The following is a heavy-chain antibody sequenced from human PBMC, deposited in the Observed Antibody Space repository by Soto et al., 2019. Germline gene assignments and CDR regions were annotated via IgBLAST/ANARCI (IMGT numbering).Heavy chain of an antibody. CDR3: AKDDFYY. CDR1: GFTFSSYG. CDR2: ISFDVGNK. J-gene: IGHJ4*02. Sequence: QVQLVESGGGVVQPGRSLRLSCAASGFTFSSYGMHWVRQAPGKGLEWVAVISFDVGNKYYADSVKGRFTISRDNSKNTLYLQMNSLRAEDTAVYYCAKDDFYYWGQGTLVTVSS. V-gene: IGHV3-30*18.